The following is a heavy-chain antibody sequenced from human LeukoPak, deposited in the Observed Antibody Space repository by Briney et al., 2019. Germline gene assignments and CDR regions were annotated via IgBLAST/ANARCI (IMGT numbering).Heavy chain of an antibody. V-gene: IGHV3-74*01. D-gene: IGHD2-15*01. CDR1: RFSFNTTW. CDR3: TKDAGYASDY. Sequence: GGSLRLSCAASRFSFNTTWMHWVRQAPGKGLEWVALIYSDSSRTTYADSVKGRFTISRDNAKNTVYLQMSSLRVEDTAVYFCTKDAGYASDYWGQGILVPVSS. CDR2: IYSDSSRT. J-gene: IGHJ4*02.